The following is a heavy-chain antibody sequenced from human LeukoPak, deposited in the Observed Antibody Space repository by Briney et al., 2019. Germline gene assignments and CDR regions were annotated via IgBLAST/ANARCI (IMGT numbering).Heavy chain of an antibody. CDR2: INPNSGGT. Sequence: ASVKVSCKASGGTFSSYAISWVRQAPGQGLEWMGRINPNSGGTNYAQKFQGRVTMTRDTSISTAYMELSRLRSDDTAVYYCARYRGSYKYFDYWGQGTLVTVSS. CDR1: GGTFSSYA. CDR3: ARYRGSYKYFDY. J-gene: IGHJ4*02. D-gene: IGHD1-26*01. V-gene: IGHV1-2*06.